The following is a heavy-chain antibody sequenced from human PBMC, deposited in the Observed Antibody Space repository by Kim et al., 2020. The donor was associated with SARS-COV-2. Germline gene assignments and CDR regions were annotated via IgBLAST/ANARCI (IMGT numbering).Heavy chain of an antibody. CDR3: ATLPLDTAMPTEDY. CDR1: GGSISSSSYY. D-gene: IGHD5-18*01. CDR2: IYYSGST. V-gene: IGHV4-39*01. J-gene: IGHJ4*02. Sequence: SETLSLTCTVSGGSISSSSYYWGWIRQPPGKGLEWIGSIYYSGSTYYNPSLKSRVTISVDTSKNQFSLKLSSVTAADTAVYYCATLPLDTAMPTEDYWGQGTLVTVSS.